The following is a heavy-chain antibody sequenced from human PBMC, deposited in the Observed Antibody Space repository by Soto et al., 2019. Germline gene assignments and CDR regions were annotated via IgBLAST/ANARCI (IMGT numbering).Heavy chain of an antibody. D-gene: IGHD1-26*01. CDR1: GNLFIHQS. CDR2: INADNGYT. J-gene: IGHJ5*02. Sequence: ASVKVCCKASGNLFIHQSIHWVRQAPGQRLEWMGWINADNGYTKYSEKFQGRVTITWDTSATTAYMDLSRLNSEDTAMYYCVRGKEAGIWFDPWGQGTLVTVSS. CDR3: VRGKEAGIWFDP. V-gene: IGHV1-3*01.